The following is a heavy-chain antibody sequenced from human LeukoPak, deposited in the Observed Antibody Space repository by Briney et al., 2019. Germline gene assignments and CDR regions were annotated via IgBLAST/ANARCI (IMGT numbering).Heavy chain of an antibody. D-gene: IGHD2-2*01. CDR2: IRYDGSNK. Sequence: GGSLRLSCAASGFTFSSYGMHWVRQAPGKGLEWVAFIRYDGSNKYYADSVKGQFTISRDNSKNTLYLQMNSLQSEDSALYYCTTDHPTSSPPHDNWGQGTLVTVSS. CDR3: TTDHPTSSPPHDN. CDR1: GFTFSSYG. J-gene: IGHJ4*02. V-gene: IGHV3-30*02.